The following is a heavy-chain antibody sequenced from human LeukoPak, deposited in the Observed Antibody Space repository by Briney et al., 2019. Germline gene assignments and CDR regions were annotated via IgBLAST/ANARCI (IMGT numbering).Heavy chain of an antibody. D-gene: IGHD2-2*01. J-gene: IGHJ4*01. CDR3: AREGGGGYCTTTRCYYLDY. V-gene: IGHV1-69*13. CDR2: IIPIFGTT. CDR1: GGTFRTYA. Sequence: ASVKVSCKASGGTFRTYAISWVRQAPGQGLEWTGGIIPIFGTTNYAQKFQGRVTITADESTSTAYMELSSLRSEDTAVYYCAREGGGGYCTTTRCYYLDYWGLGTLVTVSS.